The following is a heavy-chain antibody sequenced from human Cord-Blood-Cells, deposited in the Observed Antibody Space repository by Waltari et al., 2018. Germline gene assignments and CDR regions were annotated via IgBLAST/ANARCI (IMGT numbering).Heavy chain of an antibody. D-gene: IGHD6-19*01. CDR3: ARAGWEDSSGFDY. Sequence: QVQLQESGPGLVKPSETLSLTCTVSGGSISSYYWSWIRQPPGKGLEWIGYIYYSGSNNDNPSLKSRVTISVDTSKNQFSLKLSSVTAADTAVYYCARAGWEDSSGFDYWGQGTLVTVSS. V-gene: IGHV4-59*01. CDR1: GGSISSYY. CDR2: IYYSGSN. J-gene: IGHJ4*02.